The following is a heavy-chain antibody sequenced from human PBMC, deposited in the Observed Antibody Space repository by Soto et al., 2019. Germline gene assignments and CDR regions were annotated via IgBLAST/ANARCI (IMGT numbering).Heavy chain of an antibody. CDR1: GESFIGYY. J-gene: IGHJ5*02. V-gene: IGHV4-34*01. CDR3: ARTDIVTTNWFDP. Sequence: QVHLQQWGAGLLKPSETLSLTCAVYGESFIGYYWTWIRQSPGKGLEWIGEINHGGSTNYNPSLTRRVTISIDTSKNQFSLKLTPVTAADTSVYYCARTDIVTTNWFDPWGQGTLVTVSS. CDR2: INHGGST. D-gene: IGHD5-12*01.